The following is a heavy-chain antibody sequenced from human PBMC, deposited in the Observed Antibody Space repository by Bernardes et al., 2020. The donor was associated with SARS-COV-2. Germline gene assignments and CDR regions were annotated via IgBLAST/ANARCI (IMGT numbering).Heavy chain of an antibody. CDR3: ARVYYDISNGRLDS. D-gene: IGHD3-9*01. Sequence: GGSLRLSCAPSGFMFSSYTMAWVRQAPGKGLEWLSSISSRTDDIYYADSVKGRFTISRDNTENSLFLQMDSLRVDDTAVYFCARVYYDISNGRLDSWGRGTLVTVSS. J-gene: IGHJ5*01. CDR2: ISSRTDDI. CDR1: GFMFSSYT. V-gene: IGHV3-21*06.